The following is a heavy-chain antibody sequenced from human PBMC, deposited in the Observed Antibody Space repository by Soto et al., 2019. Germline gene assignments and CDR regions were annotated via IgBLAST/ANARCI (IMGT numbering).Heavy chain of an antibody. V-gene: IGHV4-61*01. CDR1: GGSVSSGSYY. CDR3: AHRSSGYSAWFDP. D-gene: IGHD3-22*01. CDR2: INHSGST. Sequence: QVQLQESGPGLVKPSETLSLTCTVSGGSVSSGSYYWSWIRQPPGKGLEWIGEINHSGSTNYNPSLKSRVTISVDTSMNQFSLKLSSVTAADTAVYYCAHRSSGYSAWFDPWGQGTLVTVSS. J-gene: IGHJ5*02.